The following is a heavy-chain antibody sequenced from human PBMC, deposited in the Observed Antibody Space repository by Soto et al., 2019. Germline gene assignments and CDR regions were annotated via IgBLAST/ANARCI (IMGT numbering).Heavy chain of an antibody. J-gene: IGHJ5*02. CDR1: GFTFSGYS. V-gene: IGHV3-48*01. Sequence: EVQLVESGGGLVQPGGSLRLSCAASGFTFSGYSMNWVRQAPGKGLEWVSYISSSSSTIYYADSVKGRFTISRDNAKNSLYLQMNSLRAEDTAVYYCARHPERIAEIGWFDPWGQGTLVTVSS. CDR2: ISSSSSTI. CDR3: ARHPERIAEIGWFDP. D-gene: IGHD6-13*01.